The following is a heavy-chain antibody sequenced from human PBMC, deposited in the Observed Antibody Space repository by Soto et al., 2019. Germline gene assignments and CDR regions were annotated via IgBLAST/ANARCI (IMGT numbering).Heavy chain of an antibody. Sequence: PSETLSLTCNVSGGAITSDFWSWIRQPPGKGLEWIGYVYYSGAADYNPSLEPRVTISIATSKTQFSLRLASATAADTGVYYCARDHGSYPNTWGQGRLVTVSS. J-gene: IGHJ1*01. V-gene: IGHV4-59*01. D-gene: IGHD3-16*02. CDR3: ARDHGSYPNT. CDR2: VYYSGAA. CDR1: GGAITSDF.